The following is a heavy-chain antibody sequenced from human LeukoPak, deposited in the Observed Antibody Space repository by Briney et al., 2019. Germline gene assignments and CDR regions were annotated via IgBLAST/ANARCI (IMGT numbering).Heavy chain of an antibody. Sequence: ASVKVSCKASGGTFSSYAISWVRQAPGQGLEWMGGIIPIFGTANYAQKFQGRVTITADESTSTAYMELSSLRSEDTAVCYCARFPMVRGVISHYMDVWGKGTTVTVSS. V-gene: IGHV1-69*13. CDR2: IIPIFGTA. J-gene: IGHJ6*03. CDR1: GGTFSSYA. CDR3: ARFPMVRGVISHYMDV. D-gene: IGHD3-10*01.